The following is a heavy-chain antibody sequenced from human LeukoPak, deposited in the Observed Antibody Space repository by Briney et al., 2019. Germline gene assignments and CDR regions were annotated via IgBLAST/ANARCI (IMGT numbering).Heavy chain of an antibody. Sequence: PGGSLRLSCVASGFTLSNYWMHWVRQVPEKGLVWVSRVNPDGSSITYANSVKGRFTSSRVNAKNTLYLQMNRLRVEDTAVYYCARGGSYGDYWGQGILVTVSS. J-gene: IGHJ4*02. CDR2: VNPDGSSI. CDR3: ARGGSYGDY. D-gene: IGHD3-16*01. V-gene: IGHV3-74*01. CDR1: GFTLSNYW.